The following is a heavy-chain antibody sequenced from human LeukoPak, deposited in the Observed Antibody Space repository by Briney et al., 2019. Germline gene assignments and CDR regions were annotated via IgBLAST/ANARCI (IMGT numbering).Heavy chain of an antibody. V-gene: IGHV3-30*02. CDR1: GFGFSTYN. CDR3: ARDHMWGFDH. D-gene: IGHD1-26*01. CDR2: MGSDGTTR. J-gene: IGHJ4*02. Sequence: PGGSLRLSCAASGFGFSTYNMHWARQAPGKGLEWLAFMGSDGTTRYYAESVRGRFTISRDTSKDTLYLQMVSLRPEDTAVYYCARDHMWGFDHWGQGTLVTVPS.